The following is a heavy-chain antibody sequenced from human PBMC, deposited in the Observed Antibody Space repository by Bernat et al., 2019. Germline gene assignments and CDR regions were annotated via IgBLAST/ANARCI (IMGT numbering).Heavy chain of an antibody. V-gene: IGHV3-48*01. Sequence: EVQLVESGGGLVHPGGSLRLSCAASGFTFSTYSMNWIRQAPGKGLEWLSYISPSTSTIYYADSVKGRFTISRDSAKNSLYLQMNSLRVEDTAVYYCARYRGTYSFDSWGQGTLVTVSS. CDR3: ARYRGTYSFDS. CDR2: ISPSTSTI. D-gene: IGHD1-26*01. J-gene: IGHJ4*02. CDR1: GFTFSTYS.